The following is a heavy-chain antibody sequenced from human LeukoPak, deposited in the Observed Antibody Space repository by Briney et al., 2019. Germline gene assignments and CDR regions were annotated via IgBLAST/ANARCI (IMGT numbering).Heavy chain of an antibody. D-gene: IGHD6-19*01. CDR3: AKVRSSGRFLDY. Sequence: GSLRLSCAASGFTFSSYGMHWVRQAPGKGLEWVAFIRYDGSNKYYADSVKGRFTISRDNSKNTLYLQMNSLRAEDTAVYYCAKVRSSGRFLDYWGQGTLVTVSS. V-gene: IGHV3-30*02. CDR2: IRYDGSNK. J-gene: IGHJ4*02. CDR1: GFTFSSYG.